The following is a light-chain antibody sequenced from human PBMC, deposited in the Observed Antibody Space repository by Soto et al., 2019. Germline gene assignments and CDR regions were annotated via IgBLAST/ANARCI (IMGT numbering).Light chain of an antibody. V-gene: IGKV1-5*01. J-gene: IGKJ1*01. CDR3: QQYETFSGT. CDR1: QSVSGW. CDR2: EAS. Sequence: DIQMTQSPSTLSASVGETVTVTCRASQSVSGWLAWYQQKQGEAPKLLTYEASALPRGAPARFRGSGSGTKFTLTIATLQPDDFATYDCQQYETFSGTFGPGTKVE.